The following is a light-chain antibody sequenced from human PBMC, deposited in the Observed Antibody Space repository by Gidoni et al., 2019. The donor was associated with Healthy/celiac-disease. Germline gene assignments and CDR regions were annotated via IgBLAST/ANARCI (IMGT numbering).Light chain of an antibody. CDR1: QSLLYSSNNKNS. J-gene: IGKJ2*01. CDR3: QQYYSIPYT. Sequence: DILMIPAPDSLAGSLGERATINCKSSQSLLYSSNNKNSLAWYQQKPGQPPKLLVYWASTRESGVPDRFSGSGSGTDFTLTISSLQAEDVAVYYCQQYYSIPYTFGQGTKLEIK. V-gene: IGKV4-1*01. CDR2: WAS.